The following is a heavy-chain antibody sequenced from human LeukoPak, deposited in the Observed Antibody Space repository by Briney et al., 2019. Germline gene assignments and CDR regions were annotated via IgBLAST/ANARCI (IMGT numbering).Heavy chain of an antibody. CDR1: GYTFTSYY. D-gene: IGHD2-15*01. J-gene: IGHJ5*02. Sequence: DSVKVSCKASGYTFTSYYMHWVRQAPGQGLELMGIINPSGGSTSYAQKFQGRVTMTRDTSTSTVYMELSSLRSEDTAVYYCARSILVVVAATRGFDPWGQGTLLTVSS. V-gene: IGHV1-46*01. CDR2: INPSGGST. CDR3: ARSILVVVAATRGFDP.